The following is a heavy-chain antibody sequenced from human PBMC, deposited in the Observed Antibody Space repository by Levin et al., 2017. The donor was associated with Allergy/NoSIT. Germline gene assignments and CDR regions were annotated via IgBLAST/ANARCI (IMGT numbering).Heavy chain of an antibody. J-gene: IGHJ3*02. CDR3: AKGLSGGFRPVSDAFDI. CDR1: GFTFSSYG. V-gene: IGHV3-30*18. CDR2: ISYDGSNK. D-gene: IGHD2/OR15-2a*01. Sequence: GGSLRLSCAASGFTFSSYGMHWVRQAPGKGLEWVAVISYDGSNKYYADSVKGRFTISRDNSKNTLYLQMNSLRAEDTAVYYCAKGLSGGFRPVSDAFDIWGQGTMVTVSS.